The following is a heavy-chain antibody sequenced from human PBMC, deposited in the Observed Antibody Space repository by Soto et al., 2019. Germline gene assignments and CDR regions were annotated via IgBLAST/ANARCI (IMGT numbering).Heavy chain of an antibody. CDR2: ISDSGAKI. D-gene: IGHD3-3*01. V-gene: IGHV3-23*01. Sequence: EVHLLESGGGLAQPGGSLRLSCAASGFTFSSSAMSWVRQAPGKGLEWVSAISDSGAKIYHADSVKGRLTISRDNSKNTLYLQMNSLRVEDTAVYYCAKRWSDLLLEPRDYFDYWGQGTLVTVSS. CDR1: GFTFSSSA. CDR3: AKRWSDLLLEPRDYFDY. J-gene: IGHJ4*02.